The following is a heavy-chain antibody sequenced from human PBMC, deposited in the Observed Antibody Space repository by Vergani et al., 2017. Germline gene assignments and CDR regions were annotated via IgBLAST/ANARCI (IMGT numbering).Heavy chain of an antibody. Sequence: QVQLVESGGGVVQPGGSLRLSCAASGFTFSSYGMHWVRQAPGKGLEWVAFIRYDGSNKYYADSVKGRFTISRDNSKNTLYLQMNSLRAEDTAVYYCAKEFFGPYCXSTSCSRYYYGMDFWGQGTTVTVSS. V-gene: IGHV3-30*02. CDR2: IRYDGSNK. D-gene: IGHD2-2*01. J-gene: IGHJ6*02. CDR3: AKEFFGPYCXSTSCSRYYYGMDF. CDR1: GFTFSSYG.